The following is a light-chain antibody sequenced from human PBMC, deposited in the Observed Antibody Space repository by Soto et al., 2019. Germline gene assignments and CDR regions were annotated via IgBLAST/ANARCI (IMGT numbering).Light chain of an antibody. Sequence: DIQMTQSPSTLSASVGDRVTITCRASQSISSWLAWYQQKPGKAPKLLIYDASSLESGVPSRFSGSGAGTEFTLTISSLQPDDFAIYYCQQYNGTFGQGTKVQIK. V-gene: IGKV1-5*01. J-gene: IGKJ1*01. CDR1: QSISSW. CDR2: DAS. CDR3: QQYNGT.